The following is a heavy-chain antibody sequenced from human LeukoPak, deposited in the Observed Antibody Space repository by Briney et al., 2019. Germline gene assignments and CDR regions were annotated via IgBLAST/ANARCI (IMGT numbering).Heavy chain of an antibody. Sequence: PSQTLSLTCTVSDGSISSGGYYWNWIRQPPGKGGGCIGYIYYSGSTYYNPSLKSRVTISVDTSKNQFSLKLSSVTAADTAVYYCARESVQRGAAGAMGFDPWGQGTLVTVSS. V-gene: IGHV4-31*03. D-gene: IGHD2-2*01. CDR2: IYYSGST. J-gene: IGHJ5*02. CDR3: ARESVQRGAAGAMGFDP. CDR1: DGSISSGGYY.